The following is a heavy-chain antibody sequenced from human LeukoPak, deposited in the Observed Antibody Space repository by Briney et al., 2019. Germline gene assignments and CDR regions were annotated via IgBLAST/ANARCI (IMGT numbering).Heavy chain of an antibody. V-gene: IGHV4-59*13. CDR1: GGSISTYL. Sequence: PSETLSLTCTVSGGSISTYLWNWIRQPPGKGLEWIGYIYYSGSTNYNPSLKSRVTISVDTSENQFSLKLTSVTAADTAVYYCARARYGSGSYAFDYWGQGTLLTVSS. CDR2: IYYSGST. D-gene: IGHD3-10*01. J-gene: IGHJ4*02. CDR3: ARARYGSGSYAFDY.